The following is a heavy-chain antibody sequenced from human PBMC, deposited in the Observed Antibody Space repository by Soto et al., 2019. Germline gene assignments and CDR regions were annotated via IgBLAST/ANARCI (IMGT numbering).Heavy chain of an antibody. D-gene: IGHD6-19*01. V-gene: IGHV3-21*01. CDR2: ISSSSSYI. CDR3: ARDVKAQDSSGWFGGGYYYYGMDV. Sequence: GGSLRLSCAASGFTFSSYSMNWVRQAPGKGLEWVSSISSSSSYIYYADSVKGRFTISRDNAKNSLYLQMNSLRAEDTAVYYCARDVKAQDSSGWFGGGYYYYGMDVWGQGTTVTVSS. CDR1: GFTFSSYS. J-gene: IGHJ6*02.